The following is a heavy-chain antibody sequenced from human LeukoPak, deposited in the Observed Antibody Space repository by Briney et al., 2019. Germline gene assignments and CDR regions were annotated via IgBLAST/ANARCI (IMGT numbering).Heavy chain of an antibody. V-gene: IGHV3-72*01. D-gene: IGHD4-17*01. CDR2: TRNKANSYTT. CDR1: GFTFSDHY. Sequence: GGSLRLSCAASGFTFSDHYMDWVRQAPGKGLEGVGGTRNKANSYTTEYAASVKGRFTISRDDSKNSLYLQMNSLKTEDTAVYYCARVDGDYVGSNYYYYGMDVWGKGTTVTVSS. J-gene: IGHJ6*04. CDR3: ARVDGDYVGSNYYYYGMDV.